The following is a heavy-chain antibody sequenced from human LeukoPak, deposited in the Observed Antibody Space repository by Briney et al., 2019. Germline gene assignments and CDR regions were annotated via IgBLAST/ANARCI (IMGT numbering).Heavy chain of an antibody. Sequence: SETLSLTCTVSGYSISSGYYWGWIRQPPGNGLEWIGSIYHSGSTYYNPSLRSRVTISVDTSKNQFSLKLSSVTAADTAVYYCARETAVAGDIGFIDYWGQGTLVTVSS. D-gene: IGHD6-19*01. V-gene: IGHV4-38-2*02. CDR1: GYSISSGYY. CDR3: ARETAVAGDIGFIDY. J-gene: IGHJ4*02. CDR2: IYHSGST.